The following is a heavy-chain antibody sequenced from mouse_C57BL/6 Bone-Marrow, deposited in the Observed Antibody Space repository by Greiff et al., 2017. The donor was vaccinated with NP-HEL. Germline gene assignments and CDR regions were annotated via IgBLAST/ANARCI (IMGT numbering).Heavy chain of an antibody. CDR3: ARSSSYSAAY. V-gene: IGHV1-69*01. CDR2: IDPSDSYT. Sequence: VQLQQPGAELVMPGASVKLSCKASGYTFTSYWMHWVKQRPGQGLEWIGEIDPSDSYTNYNQKFKGKSTLTVDKSSSTAYMQLSSLTSEDSAVYYCARSSSYSAAYWGKGTLVTVSA. CDR1: GYTFTSYW. D-gene: IGHD1-1*01. J-gene: IGHJ3*01.